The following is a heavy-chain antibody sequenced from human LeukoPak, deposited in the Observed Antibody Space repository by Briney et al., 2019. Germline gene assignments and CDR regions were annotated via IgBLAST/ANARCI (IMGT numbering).Heavy chain of an antibody. CDR3: ARLGYCSGNSCPTSYYNWFDP. Sequence: ASVKVSCKASGYTFINYGISWVRQAPGQGLEWMGWISPHNGNTIYEQRLQGRVTMTTDTSTSTAYMELRSLRSDDTAVYYCARLGYCSGNSCPTSYYNWFDPWGQGTLVTVSS. V-gene: IGHV1-18*01. CDR1: GYTFINYG. J-gene: IGHJ5*02. CDR2: ISPHNGNT. D-gene: IGHD2-15*01.